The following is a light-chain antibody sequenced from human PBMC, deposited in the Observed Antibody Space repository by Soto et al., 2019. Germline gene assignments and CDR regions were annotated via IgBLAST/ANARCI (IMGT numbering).Light chain of an antibody. CDR1: SSDIGCYNY. J-gene: IGLJ2*01. CDR2: DVS. Sequence: QSALTQPASVSGSPGQSITISCTGISSDIGCYNYVSWYQQLPGKAPKLMIYDVSNRRSGVSNRFSGYKSGNTASLTISGLQAEDEADYYCYSYTSSSTVLFGGGTKRTVL. CDR3: YSYTSSSTVL. V-gene: IGLV2-14*03.